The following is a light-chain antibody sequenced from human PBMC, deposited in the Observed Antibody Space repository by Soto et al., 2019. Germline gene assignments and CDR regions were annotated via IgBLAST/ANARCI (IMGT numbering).Light chain of an antibody. V-gene: IGLV4-69*01. Sequence: QLVLTQSPSASASLGASVKLTCTLSSGHSSYAIAWHQQQPEKGPRYLMKLNSDGSHSKGDGIPDRFSGSSSGAERYLTISSLQSEDEADYYCQTWGTGIHYVFGTGTK. CDR1: SGHSSYA. CDR3: QTWGTGIHYV. CDR2: LNSDGSH. J-gene: IGLJ1*01.